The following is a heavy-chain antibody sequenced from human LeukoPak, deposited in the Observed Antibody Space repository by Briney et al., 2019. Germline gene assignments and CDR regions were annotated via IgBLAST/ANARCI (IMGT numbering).Heavy chain of an antibody. CDR2: ISAYNGNT. J-gene: IGHJ6*02. V-gene: IGHV1-18*01. CDR3: ARVQGCSSTSCYGYYYYYGMDV. Sequence: ASVKVSCKASGYTFTSYGISWVRQAPGQGLEWMGWISAYNGNTNYAQKLQGRVTMTTDTSTSTAYMELRSLRSDDTAVYYCARVQGCSSTSCYGYYYYYGMDVWGQGTTVTVSS. CDR1: GYTFTSYG. D-gene: IGHD2-2*01.